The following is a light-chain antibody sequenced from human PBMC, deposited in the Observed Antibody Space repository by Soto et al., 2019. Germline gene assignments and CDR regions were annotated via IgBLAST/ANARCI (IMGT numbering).Light chain of an antibody. CDR2: GAS. J-gene: IGKJ1*01. CDR1: QSVSSN. V-gene: IGKV3-15*01. CDR3: QQYNNWPKT. Sequence: EIVMTQSPATLSVSPGDRATLSCRASQSVSSNLAWYQQKPGQAPRLLIYGASSWATGIPARFSGSGSGTEFTLTISSLQSEDFAVYYCQQYNNWPKTFGQGTKVDIK.